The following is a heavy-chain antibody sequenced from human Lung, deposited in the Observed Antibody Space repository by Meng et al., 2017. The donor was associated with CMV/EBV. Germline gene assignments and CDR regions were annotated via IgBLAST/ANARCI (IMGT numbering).Heavy chain of an antibody. CDR3: TTDSVAGPVYYYYGMDV. CDR2: IKSKADGGTT. Sequence: GESLKISCAASGFTFSNAWMSWVRQVPGQGLKWVGRIKSKADGGTTDYAAPVKGRFTISRDDSENTLYLHMNSLRTDDTGVYYCTTDSVAGPVYYYYGMDVWGQGTTVXVSS. V-gene: IGHV3-15*01. D-gene: IGHD6-19*01. CDR1: GFTFSNAW. J-gene: IGHJ6*02.